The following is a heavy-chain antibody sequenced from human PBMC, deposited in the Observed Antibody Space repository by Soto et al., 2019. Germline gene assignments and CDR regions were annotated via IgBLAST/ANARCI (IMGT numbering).Heavy chain of an antibody. CDR1: GFTFSDHY. D-gene: IGHD2-2*01. J-gene: IGHJ4*02. Sequence: QVQLVESGGGLVKPGGSLRLSCVASGFTFSDHYMNWIRQAPGKGLEWVSYISHTSGTIYYADSVKGRFTISRDNAKKSLYLQMNSLRAEDTAVYYCARDHAYALPIDYWGQGTLVTVSS. V-gene: IGHV3-11*01. CDR2: ISHTSGTI. CDR3: ARDHAYALPIDY.